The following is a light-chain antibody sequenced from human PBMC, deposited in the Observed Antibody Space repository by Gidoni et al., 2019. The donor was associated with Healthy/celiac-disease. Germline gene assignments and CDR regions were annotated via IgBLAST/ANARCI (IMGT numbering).Light chain of an antibody. V-gene: IGKV1-8*01. CDR3: QQYYSYPRT. J-gene: IGKJ1*01. CDR1: QGISRY. CDR2: AAS. Sequence: AIRITQSPSSLSASTGDRVTITCRASQGISRYLAWYQQKPGKAPKLLIYAASTLQSGVPSRFSGRGSGTDFTLTISCLQSEDFATYYCQQYYSYPRTFGQGTKVEIK.